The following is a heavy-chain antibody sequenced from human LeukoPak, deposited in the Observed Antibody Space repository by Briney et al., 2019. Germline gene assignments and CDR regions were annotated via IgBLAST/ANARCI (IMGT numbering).Heavy chain of an antibody. V-gene: IGHV3-30*02. CDR3: AKVVRYDYYYYMDV. D-gene: IGHD2-8*02. CDR2: IRYDGSNK. Sequence: GGSLRLSCAASGFTFSSYGMHWVRQAPGKGLEWVAFIRYDGSNKYYADSVKGRFTISRDNSKNTLYLQTNSLRAEDTAVYYCAKVVRYDYYYYMDVWGKGTTVTVSS. J-gene: IGHJ6*03. CDR1: GFTFSSYG.